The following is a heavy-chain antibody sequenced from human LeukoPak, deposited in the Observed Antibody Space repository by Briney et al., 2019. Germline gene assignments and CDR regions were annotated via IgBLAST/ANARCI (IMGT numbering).Heavy chain of an antibody. V-gene: IGHV3-11*01. CDR2: ISSSGSTI. CDR3: AGAPNFVVVTTYYFDY. J-gene: IGHJ4*02. CDR1: GFTFSDYY. Sequence: GGSLRLSCAASGFTFSDYYMSWIRQAPGKGLEWVSYISSSGSTIYYADSVKGRFTISRDNAKNSLYLQMNSLRAEDTAVYYCAGAPNFVVVTTYYFDYWGQGTLVTVSS. D-gene: IGHD2-21*02.